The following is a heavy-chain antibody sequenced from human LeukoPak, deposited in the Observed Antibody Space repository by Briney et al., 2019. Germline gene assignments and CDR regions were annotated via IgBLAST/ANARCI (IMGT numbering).Heavy chain of an antibody. Sequence: VGSLRLSCAASGFTFSSYARSWVRQAPGKGLEWFSAISGSGGSTYYADSAKGRFTISRDNSKNTLYLQMNSLRAEDTAVYYCAKAGVYDFWSGYQRNAFDYWGQGTLVTVSS. V-gene: IGHV3-23*01. CDR3: AKAGVYDFWSGYQRNAFDY. D-gene: IGHD3-3*01. CDR1: GFTFSSYA. CDR2: ISGSGGST. J-gene: IGHJ4*02.